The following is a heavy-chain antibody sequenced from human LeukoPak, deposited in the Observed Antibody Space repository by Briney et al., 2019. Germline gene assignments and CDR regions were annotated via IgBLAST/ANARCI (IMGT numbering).Heavy chain of an antibody. V-gene: IGHV3-21*01. CDR1: GFTFSSYN. D-gene: IGHD4/OR15-4a*01. J-gene: IGHJ3*02. Sequence: PGGSLRLSCAASGFTFSSYNMNWVRQAPGKGLEWVSSITSGSSYIYYADSVKGRFTISRDNAKNSLYLQMNSLRAEDTAMYYCAKVSLNMVNDAFDIWGQGTMVSVSS. CDR3: AKVSLNMVNDAFDI. CDR2: ITSGSSYI.